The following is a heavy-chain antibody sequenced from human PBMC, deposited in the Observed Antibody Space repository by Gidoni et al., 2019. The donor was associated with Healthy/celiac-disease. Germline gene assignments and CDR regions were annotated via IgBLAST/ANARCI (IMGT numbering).Heavy chain of an antibody. CDR2: ISYDGSNK. J-gene: IGHJ4*02. CDR1: GFTFRSYA. V-gene: IGHV3-30-3*01. Sequence: QVQLVESGGGVVQPGRSLRLSCAASGFTFRSYAMHWVRQAPGKGLEWVAVISYDGSNKYYADSVKGRFTSSRDNSKNTLYLQMNSLRAEDTAVYYCARDRRLDSGYDYYFDYWGQGTLVTVSS. D-gene: IGHD5-12*01. CDR3: ARDRRLDSGYDYYFDY.